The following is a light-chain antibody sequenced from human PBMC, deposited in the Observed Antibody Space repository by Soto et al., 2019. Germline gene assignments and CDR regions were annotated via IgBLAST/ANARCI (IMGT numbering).Light chain of an antibody. Sequence: EIVLTQSPDTLSLSPGERATLSCRASQSVSGYLGWYQQKPGQAPRLLIYDASNRAYGVPARFRGSGSGTNFTFTIGSLEPEDFAVYYCQQRSNWPYLTFGGGTRV. CDR3: QQRSNWPYLT. V-gene: IGKV3-11*01. J-gene: IGKJ4*01. CDR2: DAS. CDR1: QSVSGY.